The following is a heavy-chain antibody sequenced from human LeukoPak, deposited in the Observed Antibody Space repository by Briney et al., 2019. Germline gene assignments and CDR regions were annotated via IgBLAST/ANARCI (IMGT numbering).Heavy chain of an antibody. CDR1: GFTLSNSA. CDR2: ISSNGGST. V-gene: IGHV3-64*02. D-gene: IGHD3-3*01. J-gene: IGHJ6*02. CDR3: ARGLRAYYYYGMDV. Sequence: GGSLRLSCAASGFTLSNSAMQWVRQAPGEGLEYVSAISSNGGSTSYADSVKGRFTISRDNSKNTLFLQMGSLRVEDMAVYYCARGLRAYYYYGMDVWGQGTTVTVSS.